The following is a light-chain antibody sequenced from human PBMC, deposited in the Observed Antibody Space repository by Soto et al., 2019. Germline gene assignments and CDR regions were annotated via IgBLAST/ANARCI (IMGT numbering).Light chain of an antibody. J-gene: IGKJ1*01. CDR3: LQYNGYYRT. Sequence: DNQMTQSPSTLSASIGDRVTITCRASQIISGWLAWYQQRPGKAPNLLIFDASTLESGVPSRFSGSGSGTTFTLTISSLQSDDVATYYCLQYNGYYRTFGQGTKVDIK. V-gene: IGKV1-5*01. CDR2: DAS. CDR1: QIISGW.